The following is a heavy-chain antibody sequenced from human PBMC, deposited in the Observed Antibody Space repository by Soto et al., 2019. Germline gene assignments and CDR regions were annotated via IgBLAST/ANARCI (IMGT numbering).Heavy chain of an antibody. CDR1: GYTFTSYY. J-gene: IGHJ6*02. CDR3: ARDKSATVTSYYYYYAMDV. CDR2: INPSGGGT. Sequence: ASVKVSCKASGYTFTSYYIHWVRQAPGQGLEWMGIINPSGGGTIYAQKFQGRVTMTRDTPTSTVYMELSSLRSEDTAVYYCARDKSATVTSYYYYYAMDVWGQGTTVTVSS. V-gene: IGHV1-46*01. D-gene: IGHD4-4*01.